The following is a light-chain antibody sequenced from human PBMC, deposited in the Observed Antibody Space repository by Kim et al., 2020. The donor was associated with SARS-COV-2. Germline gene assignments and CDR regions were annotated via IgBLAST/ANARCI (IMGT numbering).Light chain of an antibody. CDR1: QSVSSN. J-gene: IGKJ2*01. CDR3: QQYNNWPLAYT. Sequence: SPGERATLSCRASQSVSSNLGWYQQKPGQSPRLLIYGASTRATGIPARFSGSGSGTEFTLTISSLQSEDVAVYYCQQYNNWPLAYTFGQGTKLEIK. CDR2: GAS. V-gene: IGKV3-15*01.